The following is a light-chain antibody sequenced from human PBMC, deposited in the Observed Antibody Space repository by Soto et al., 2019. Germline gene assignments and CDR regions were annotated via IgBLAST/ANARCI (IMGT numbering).Light chain of an antibody. CDR3: HQYAREPFT. V-gene: IGKV4-1*01. Sequence: DIVMTQSPDSLAVSLGERATINCKSSQSVLYTPNNNNYLAWFQQKPGQPPKLLIYWASNRESGAPDRFSASGSGTDFTLTISSVQAEDVAVYYCHQYAREPFTFGQGTKLEIK. CDR2: WAS. J-gene: IGKJ2*01. CDR1: QSVLYTPNNNNY.